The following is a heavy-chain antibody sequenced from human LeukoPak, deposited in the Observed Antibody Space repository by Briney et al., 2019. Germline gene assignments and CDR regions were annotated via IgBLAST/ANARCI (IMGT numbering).Heavy chain of an antibody. CDR1: GYTFDDYG. V-gene: IGHV3-20*04. D-gene: IGHD3-10*01. Sequence: PGGSLRLSCAAPGYTFDDYGMSWVRQAPGKGRECVSGINWNGGGTGYADSVKGRFTIARDNAKNSLYLVMNSLRAEDTAFYYCARVQERYYSGSGFDYWGQGTLVTVSS. CDR3: ARVQERYYSGSGFDY. J-gene: IGHJ4*02. CDR2: INWNGGGT.